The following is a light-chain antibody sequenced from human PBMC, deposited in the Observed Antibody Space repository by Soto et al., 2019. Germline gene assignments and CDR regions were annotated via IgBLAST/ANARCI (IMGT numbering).Light chain of an antibody. Sequence: QFALTQPASVSGSPGQSITISYTGTSSDLGAYNRVSWAQHHPGKAPKLLIYDVGSRPSGVSNRFSGSRSGNTASLTISGLQAEDEADYYCSSYTTSNTYVFGTGTKVTVL. CDR3: SSYTTSNTYV. V-gene: IGLV2-14*01. CDR2: DVG. CDR1: SSDLGAYNR. J-gene: IGLJ1*01.